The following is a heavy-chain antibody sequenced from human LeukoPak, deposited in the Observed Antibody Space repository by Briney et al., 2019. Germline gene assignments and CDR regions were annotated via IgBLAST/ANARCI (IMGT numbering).Heavy chain of an antibody. Sequence: SETLSLTCAVYGGSFSGYYWSWIRQPPGKGLEWIGEINHSGGTNYNPSLKRRVTISVDTSKNQFSLKLSSVTAADTAVYYCARRRVRLRVFGIAPFDYWGQGTLVTVSS. V-gene: IGHV4-34*01. CDR3: ARRRVRLRVFGIAPFDY. J-gene: IGHJ4*02. CDR2: INHSGGT. D-gene: IGHD4-17*01. CDR1: GGSFSGYY.